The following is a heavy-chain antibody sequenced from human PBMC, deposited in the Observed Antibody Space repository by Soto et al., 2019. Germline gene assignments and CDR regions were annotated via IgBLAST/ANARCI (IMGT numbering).Heavy chain of an antibody. V-gene: IGHV4-31*03. CDR1: GGSINTVGYY. D-gene: IGHD6-25*01. Sequence: PSATLSLTCSVSGGSINTVGYYWTWIRQQPGKGLEWIGYIYYSGSRDYNPSLKSRVSMSVDASKNQFSLNLTSVTAADTAVYYCAKESGGYDSSTRYGLDVWGQGTTVTVSS. J-gene: IGHJ6*02. CDR2: IYYSGSR. CDR3: AKESGGYDSSTRYGLDV.